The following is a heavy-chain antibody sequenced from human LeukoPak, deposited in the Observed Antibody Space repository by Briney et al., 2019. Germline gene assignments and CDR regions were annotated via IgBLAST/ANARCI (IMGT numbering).Heavy chain of an antibody. V-gene: IGHV3-23*01. CDR3: AKDPTPERHWYFDL. CDR1: GFTFSSYA. J-gene: IGHJ2*01. CDR2: LHADSGMT. D-gene: IGHD6-25*01. Sequence: GGSLRLSCATSGFTFSSYAMSWVRQAPGKGLEWVSGLHADSGMTYYADSVKGRFTISRDNSKNTLYLQMNSLSAEDTAVYFCAKDPTPERHWYFDLWGRGTLVTVSS.